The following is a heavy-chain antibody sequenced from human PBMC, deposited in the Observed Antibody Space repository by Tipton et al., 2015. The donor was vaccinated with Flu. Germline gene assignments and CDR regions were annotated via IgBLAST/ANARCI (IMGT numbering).Heavy chain of an antibody. V-gene: IGHV4-34*01. Sequence: LRLSCAVYGGSFSGYYWSWIRQPPGKGLEWIGEINHSGSTNYNPSLKSRVTISVDTSKNQFSLKLSSVTAADTAVYYCARLPRGFGEWRGSYFDLWGRGTLVTVSS. D-gene: IGHD3-10*01. J-gene: IGHJ2*01. CDR2: INHSGST. CDR3: ARLPRGFGEWRGSYFDL. CDR1: GGSFSGYY.